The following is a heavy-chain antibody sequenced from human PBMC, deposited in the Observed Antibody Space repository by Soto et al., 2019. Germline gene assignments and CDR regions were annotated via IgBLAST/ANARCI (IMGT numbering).Heavy chain of an antibody. V-gene: IGHV4-31*03. J-gene: IGHJ4*02. D-gene: IGHD6-19*01. CDR1: GGSISSGGYY. CDR3: ARDRGLGVKPYYFDY. Sequence: QVQLQESGPGLVKPSQTLSLTCTVSGGSISSGGYYWSWIRQHPGKGLGWIGYIYYSGSTYYNPSLKSRVTISVETSKNQFSLKLSSVTAADTAVYYCARDRGLGVKPYYFDYWGQGTLVTVSS. CDR2: IYYSGST.